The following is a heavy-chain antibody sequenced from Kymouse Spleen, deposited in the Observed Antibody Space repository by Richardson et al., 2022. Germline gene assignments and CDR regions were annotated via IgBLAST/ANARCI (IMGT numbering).Heavy chain of an antibody. D-gene: IGHD2-8*01. J-gene: IGHJ4*02. V-gene: IGHV4-39*01. Sequence: QLQLQESGPGLVKPSETLSLTCTVSGGSISSSSYYWGWIRQPPGKGLEWIGSIYYSGSTYYNPSLKSRVTISVDTSKNQFSLKLSSVTAADTAVYYCAREYCTNGVCPFDYWGQGTLVTVSS. CDR2: IYYSGST. CDR3: AREYCTNGVCPFDY. CDR1: GGSISSSSYY.